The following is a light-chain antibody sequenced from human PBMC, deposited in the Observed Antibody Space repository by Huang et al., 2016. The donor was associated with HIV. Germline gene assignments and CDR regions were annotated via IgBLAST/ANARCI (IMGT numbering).Light chain of an antibody. J-gene: IGKJ1*01. CDR3: QQYYSFPLT. V-gene: IGKV1-8*01. Sequence: IRITQSPSSLSASTGYTVSITCRASQDINTYLAWYQQKPGKPPTLLIYATSTMQSGVPSRFSGSGSGADFTLTITHLQSEDFATYYWQQYYSFPLTFGEGSQVE. CDR1: QDINTY. CDR2: ATS.